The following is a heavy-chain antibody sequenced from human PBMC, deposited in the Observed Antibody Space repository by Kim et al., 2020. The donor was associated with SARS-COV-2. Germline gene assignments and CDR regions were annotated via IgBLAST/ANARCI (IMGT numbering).Heavy chain of an antibody. Sequence: ASVKVSCKVSGYTLTELSMHWVRQAPGKGLEWMGGFDPEDGETIYAQKFQGRVTMTEDTSTDTAYMELSSLRSEDTAVYYCATVRKGYYDFWSGYSVTSYFDYWGQGTLVTVSS. D-gene: IGHD3-3*01. CDR1: GYTLTELS. V-gene: IGHV1-24*01. CDR2: FDPEDGET. J-gene: IGHJ4*02. CDR3: ATVRKGYYDFWSGYSVTSYFDY.